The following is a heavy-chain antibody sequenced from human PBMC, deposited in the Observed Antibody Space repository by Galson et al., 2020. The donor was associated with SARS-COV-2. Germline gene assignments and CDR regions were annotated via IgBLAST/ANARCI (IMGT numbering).Heavy chain of an antibody. J-gene: IGHJ5*02. D-gene: IGHD5-18*01. CDR2: ISSKGGTT. CDR1: GFTLSSYT. V-gene: IGHV3-64D*06. CDR3: VKGGYSYARVGLPLGELSPANWFDP. Sequence: GGSLRLSCSASGFTLSSYTMHWVRQAPGKGLEYVSGISSKGGTTYYADSVKGRFTISRDNSKNTLYLQMSSLRTEDTAVYYCVKGGYSYARVGLPLGELSPANWFDPWGQGTLVTVSS.